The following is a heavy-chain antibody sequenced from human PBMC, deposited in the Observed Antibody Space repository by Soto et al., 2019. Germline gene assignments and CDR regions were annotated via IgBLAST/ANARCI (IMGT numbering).Heavy chain of an antibody. CDR2: INPRGST. V-gene: IGHV4-34*01. CDR1: GGSFSGYY. CDR3: ARGVEMATTFYYHYGMDV. J-gene: IGHJ6*02. D-gene: IGHD5-12*01. Sequence: SETLSLTCAVYGGSFSGYYWSWIRQPPGKGLEWIGGINPRGSTNYNPSLKSRVTISVDTSKKQFSLKLSSVAAADTAVYYCARGVEMATTFYYHYGMDVWGQGTPVTVSS.